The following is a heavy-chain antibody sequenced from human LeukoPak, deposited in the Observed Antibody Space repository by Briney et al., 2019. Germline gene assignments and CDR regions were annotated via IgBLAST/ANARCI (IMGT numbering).Heavy chain of an antibody. CDR3: ARDQGLTAPPPYGLDV. D-gene: IGHD5-18*01. Sequence: DSVKASCNASGYTFSAYYMLWGRQAPGQGRKWWRGIKSERGGKEDSRNERGRVTMTRDTSISTAYMELSSLRSEETAVYYCARDQGLTAPPPYGLDVWGQGTTVTVSS. J-gene: IGHJ6*02. V-gene: IGHV1-2*02. CDR1: GYTFSAYY. CDR2: IKSERGGK.